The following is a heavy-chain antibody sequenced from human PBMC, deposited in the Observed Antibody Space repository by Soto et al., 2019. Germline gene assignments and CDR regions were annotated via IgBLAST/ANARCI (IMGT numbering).Heavy chain of an antibody. J-gene: IGHJ4*01. CDR3: SIEGSHYVASVSYCLSY. Sequence: PGKGLEWVSSISTTSSFTYSADSVKGRFTISRDNAKSSLYLQMNSLRAEDTAVYYCSIEGSHYVASVSYCLSYRGHGTPVPVSA. CDR2: ISTTSSFT. V-gene: IGHV3-21*01. D-gene: IGHD2-21*01.